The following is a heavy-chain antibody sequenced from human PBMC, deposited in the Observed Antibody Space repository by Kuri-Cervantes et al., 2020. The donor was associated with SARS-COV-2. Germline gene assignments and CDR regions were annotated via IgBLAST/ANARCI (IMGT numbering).Heavy chain of an antibody. Sequence: GGSLRLSCAASGFTVSSNYMSWVRQAPGKGLEWVSVIYSGGSTYYADSVKGRFTISRDNSKNTLYLQMNSLRAEDTAVYYCVRAPTYYDSSGPTYYFDYWGQGTLVTVSS. J-gene: IGHJ4*02. CDR3: VRAPTYYDSSGPTYYFDY. CDR1: GFTVSSNY. V-gene: IGHV3-53*01. CDR2: IYSGGST. D-gene: IGHD3-22*01.